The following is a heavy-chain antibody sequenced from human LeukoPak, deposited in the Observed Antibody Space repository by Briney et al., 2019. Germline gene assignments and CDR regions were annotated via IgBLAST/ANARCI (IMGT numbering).Heavy chain of an antibody. CDR1: GAFIDSNNW. CDR2: IFHSRSN. D-gene: IGHD3-22*01. CDR3: ARAPKYYVDSSASWYFDI. Sequence: PSETLSLTCAVSGAFIDSNNWWSWVRQTPGKGLEWIAEIFHSRSNNYNPSLKSRVTISLDESKNQFFLKLSSVTAADTAVYYCARAPKYYVDSSASWYFDIWGLGTLVAVSS. V-gene: IGHV4-4*02. J-gene: IGHJ2*01.